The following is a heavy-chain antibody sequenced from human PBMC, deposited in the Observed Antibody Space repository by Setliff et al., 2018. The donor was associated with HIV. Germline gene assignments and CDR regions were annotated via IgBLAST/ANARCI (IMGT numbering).Heavy chain of an antibody. Sequence: SSETLSLTCTVSGDSISSYSWNWIRQPPGKGLEWIGYIYSSGSTNYNPSLKSRVTMSADESKNQFSLKLNSVTAADTAMYYCAREHCSGGSCNGFDIWGQGTLVTVSS. CDR1: GDSISSYS. CDR3: AREHCSGGSCNGFDI. J-gene: IGHJ3*02. CDR2: IYSSGST. D-gene: IGHD2-15*01. V-gene: IGHV4-4*09.